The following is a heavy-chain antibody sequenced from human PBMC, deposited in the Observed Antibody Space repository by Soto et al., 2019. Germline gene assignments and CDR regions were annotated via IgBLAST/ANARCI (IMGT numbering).Heavy chain of an antibody. D-gene: IGHD3-22*01. CDR1: GFTFSSYA. Sequence: PGGSLRLSCAASGFTFSSYAMSWVRQSPGKGLEWVSAISGSGGSTYYADSVKGRFTISRDNSKNTLYLQMNSLRAEDTAVYYCAKESYYYDSSGYTTPQGAFDIWGQGTMVTVSS. CDR3: AKESYYYDSSGYTTPQGAFDI. CDR2: ISGSGGST. J-gene: IGHJ3*02. V-gene: IGHV3-23*01.